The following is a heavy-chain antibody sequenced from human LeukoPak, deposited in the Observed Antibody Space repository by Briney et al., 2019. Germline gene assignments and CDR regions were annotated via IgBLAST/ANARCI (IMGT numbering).Heavy chain of an antibody. D-gene: IGHD2-15*01. J-gene: IGHJ4*02. V-gene: IGHV3-48*01. CDR1: GFTFSSYS. Sequence: AGGSLRLSCAASGFTFSSYSMNWVRQAPGKGLEWVSYISSSSSTIYYADSVKGRFTISRDNAKNSLYLQMNSLRAEDTAVYYCAALRGGIDYWGQGTLVTVSS. CDR3: AALRGGIDY. CDR2: ISSSSSTI.